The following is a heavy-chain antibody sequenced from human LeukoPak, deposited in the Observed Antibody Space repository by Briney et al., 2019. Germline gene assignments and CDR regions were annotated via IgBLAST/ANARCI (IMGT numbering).Heavy chain of an antibody. D-gene: IGHD3-9*01. V-gene: IGHV3-30-3*01. CDR2: ISYDGSNK. CDR1: GFTFSSYA. Sequence: GGSLRLSCAASGFTFSSYAMHWVRQAPGKGLEWVAVISYDGSNKYYADSVKGRFTISRDNSKNTLYLQMNSLRAEDTAVYYCAREGGDYDILTGLFSTKYYFDYWGQGTLVTVSS. CDR3: AREGGDYDILTGLFSTKYYFDY. J-gene: IGHJ4*02.